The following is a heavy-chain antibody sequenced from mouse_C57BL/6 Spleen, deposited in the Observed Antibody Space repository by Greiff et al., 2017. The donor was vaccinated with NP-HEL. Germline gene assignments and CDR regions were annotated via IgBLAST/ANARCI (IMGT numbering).Heavy chain of an antibody. D-gene: IGHD3-2*02. CDR3: ARGELRLGYYYAMDY. Sequence: QVQLQQPGAELVMPGASVKLSCKASGYTFTSYWMHWVKQRPGQGLEWIGEIDPSDSYTNYNQKFKGKSTLTVDKSSSTAYMQLSSLTSEDSAVYYCARGELRLGYYYAMDYWGQGTSVTVSS. CDR1: GYTFTSYW. J-gene: IGHJ4*01. V-gene: IGHV1-69*01. CDR2: IDPSDSYT.